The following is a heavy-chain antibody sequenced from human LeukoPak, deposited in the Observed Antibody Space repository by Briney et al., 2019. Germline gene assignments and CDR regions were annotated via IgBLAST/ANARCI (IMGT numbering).Heavy chain of an antibody. CDR3: AKDGKIRNWNYYQAKPVY. V-gene: IGHV3-7*03. CDR1: GFTFSSYW. Sequence: PGGSLRLSCAASGFTFSSYWMSWVRQAPGKGLEWVANIKQDGSEKYYVDSVKGRFTISRDNSKNTLYLQTNSLRAEGTAVYYCAKDGKIRNWNYYQAKPVYWGQGTLVTVSS. CDR2: IKQDGSEK. D-gene: IGHD1-7*01. J-gene: IGHJ4*02.